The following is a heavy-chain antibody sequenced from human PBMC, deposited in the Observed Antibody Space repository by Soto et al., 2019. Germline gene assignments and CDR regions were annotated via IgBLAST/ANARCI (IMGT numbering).Heavy chain of an antibody. V-gene: IGHV4-34*01. J-gene: IGHJ4*02. CDR1: GGSFSDFY. CDR2: INHSGST. D-gene: IGHD3-22*01. Sequence: SETLSLTCAVYGGSFSDFYWTWIRQLPGKGLEWIGEINHSGSTNYNPSLKSRVAISVDTSKNQFSLNLRSVTAADTAVYFCARANYFESSGPLAYWGPGTLVTVSS. CDR3: ARANYFESSGPLAY.